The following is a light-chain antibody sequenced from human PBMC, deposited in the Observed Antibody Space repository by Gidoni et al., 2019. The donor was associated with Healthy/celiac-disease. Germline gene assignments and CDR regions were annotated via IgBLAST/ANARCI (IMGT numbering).Light chain of an antibody. CDR3: QQSYSTPYI. CDR2: AAS. Sequence: DIQMTQSPSSLSASVGDRVTITCRASQGISSYLYWYQQKPGKAPKLLIYAASSLQSGVPSRFSGSGSGTDFTLTISSLQPEDCATYYCQQSYSTPYIFGQGTKLEIK. V-gene: IGKV1-39*01. J-gene: IGKJ2*01. CDR1: QGISSY.